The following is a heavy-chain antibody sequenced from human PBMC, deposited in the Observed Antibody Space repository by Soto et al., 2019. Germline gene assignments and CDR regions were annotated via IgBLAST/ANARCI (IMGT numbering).Heavy chain of an antibody. V-gene: IGHV3-30*03. CDR2: ISHDGART. CDR3: AREPQGAKVWQELDL. Sequence: QEQLVESGGGVVQTGRSLRLSCRASGFTVSSFGYHWVRQVPGKGLEWVAVISHDGARTYYVDSVEGRFTIARDTSESTIYLQMNSLRPEDMGVYHCAREPQGAKVWQELDLWGQGTVVTVSS. CDR1: GFTVSSFG. J-gene: IGHJ5*02. D-gene: IGHD1-26*01.